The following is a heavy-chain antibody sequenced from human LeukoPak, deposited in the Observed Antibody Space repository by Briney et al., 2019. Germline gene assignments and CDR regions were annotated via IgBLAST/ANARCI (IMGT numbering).Heavy chain of an antibody. J-gene: IGHJ4*02. V-gene: IGHV3-23*01. CDR3: AKAYYFVSGGYYQAFDY. Sequence: GGSLRLSCAASGFTFSTYALSWVRQAPGKGLEWVSVISGSAVTTYYADSVQGRFTISRDASKKTVYLQMNSLRAEDTAIYYCAKAYYFVSGGYYQAFDYWGQGTLVTVSS. CDR2: ISGSAVTT. D-gene: IGHD3-10*01. CDR1: GFTFSTYA.